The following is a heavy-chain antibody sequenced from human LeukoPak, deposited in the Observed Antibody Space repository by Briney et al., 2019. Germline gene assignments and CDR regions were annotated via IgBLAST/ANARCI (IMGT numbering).Heavy chain of an antibody. CDR1: GGTFSSYA. CDR2: IIPIFGTA. J-gene: IGHJ4*02. V-gene: IGHV1-69*01. D-gene: IGHD1-26*01. CDR3: AKVGELTLTWVY. Sequence: EASVKVSCKASGGTFSSYAISWVRQAPGQGLEWMGGIIPIFGTANYAQKFQGRVTITADESTSTAYMELSSLRSEDTAVYYCAKVGELTLTWVYWGQGTLVTVSS.